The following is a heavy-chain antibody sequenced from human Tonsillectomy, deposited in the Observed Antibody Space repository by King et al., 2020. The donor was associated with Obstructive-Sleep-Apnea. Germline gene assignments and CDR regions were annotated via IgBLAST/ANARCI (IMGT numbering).Heavy chain of an antibody. CDR3: AKDQAYCGGECYSDYYFDS. CDR1: GFTFRNYV. J-gene: IGHJ4*02. D-gene: IGHD2-21*01. Sequence: VQLVESGGGLVQPGGSLRLSCAASGFTFRNYVMSGVRQAPGKGLEWVSGITGGGVNTYYADSVEGRFTISRDNSRNTLYLQMNTLRPEDTAVYYCAKDQAYCGGECYSDYYFDSWGQGTLVTVSS. CDR2: ITGGGVNT. V-gene: IGHV3-23*04.